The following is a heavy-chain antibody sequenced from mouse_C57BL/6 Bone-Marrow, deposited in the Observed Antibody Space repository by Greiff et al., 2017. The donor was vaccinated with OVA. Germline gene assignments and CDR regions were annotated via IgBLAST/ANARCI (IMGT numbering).Heavy chain of an antibody. CDR3: ARNRWNWDGYYFDY. D-gene: IGHD4-1*01. V-gene: IGHV1-26*01. CDR2: INPNNGGT. CDR1: GYTFTDYY. J-gene: IGHJ2*01. Sequence: EVQLQQSGPELVKPGASVKISCKASGYTFTDYYMNWVKQSHGKSLEWIGDINPNNGGTSYNQKFKGKATLTVDKSSSTAYMELRSLTSEDSAVYYCARNRWNWDGYYFDYWGQGTTLTVSS.